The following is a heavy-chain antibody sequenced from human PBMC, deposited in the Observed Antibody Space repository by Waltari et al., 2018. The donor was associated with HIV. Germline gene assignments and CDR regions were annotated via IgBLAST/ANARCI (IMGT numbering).Heavy chain of an antibody. J-gene: IGHJ4*02. CDR1: GYTSPAYY. V-gene: IGHV1-2*06. CDR3: ARDSYYYDSSGFFPDF. Sequence: QVQLVQSGAEVKKPGASVKVSCKASGYTSPAYYLHWVRQAPGQGLEWMGRINLNSGDTNYGQKFQGRVTMTRDTAISTAYMELSRLRSDDTAVYYCARDSYYYDSSGFFPDFWGQGTLVTVSS. D-gene: IGHD3-22*01. CDR2: INLNSGDT.